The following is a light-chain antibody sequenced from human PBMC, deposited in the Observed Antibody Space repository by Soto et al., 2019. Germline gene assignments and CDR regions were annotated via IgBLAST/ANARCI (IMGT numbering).Light chain of an antibody. J-gene: IGKJ1*01. CDR3: QLQNCSPCT. Sequence: SASTLSVNVLDRVISSVLASQSIGDWVAWYQQKPGKAPKVLIYDVSRLESGVPSRFSGSGSGTKFTLTICSLQPDDCATYCCQLQNCSPCTFGEGTRLDIK. CDR1: QSIGDW. CDR2: DVS. V-gene: IGKV1-5*01.